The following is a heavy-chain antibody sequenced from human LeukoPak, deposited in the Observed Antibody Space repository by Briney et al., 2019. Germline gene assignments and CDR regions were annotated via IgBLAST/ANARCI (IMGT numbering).Heavy chain of an antibody. Sequence: PSETLSLTCTVSGGFISSSSYYWGWIRQPPGKGLEWIGSIFYSGNTYYNPSLKSRVTISVDTSKNQISLKLSSVTAADTAVYYCARDLGVKVRAFDIWGQGTMVTVSS. D-gene: IGHD2-21*01. CDR3: ARDLGVKVRAFDI. CDR1: GGFISSSSYY. J-gene: IGHJ3*02. V-gene: IGHV4-39*07. CDR2: IFYSGNT.